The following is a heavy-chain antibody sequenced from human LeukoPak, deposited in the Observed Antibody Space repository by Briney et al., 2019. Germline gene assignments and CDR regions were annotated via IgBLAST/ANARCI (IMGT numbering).Heavy chain of an antibody. V-gene: IGHV3-23*01. CDR2: ISGSGGST. CDR1: GFTFSSYA. D-gene: IGHD2-2*01. J-gene: IGHJ5*02. CDR3: ARDPYCSSTSCYYGWFDP. Sequence: GGSLRLSCAASGFTFSSYAMSWVRQAPGKGLEWVSAISGSGGSTYYADSVKGRFTISRGNSKNTLYLQMNSLRAEDTAVYYCARDPYCSSTSCYYGWFDPWGQGTLVTVSS.